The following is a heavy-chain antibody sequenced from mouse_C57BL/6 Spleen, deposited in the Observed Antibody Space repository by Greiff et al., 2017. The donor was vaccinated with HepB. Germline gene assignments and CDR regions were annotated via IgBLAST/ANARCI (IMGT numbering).Heavy chain of an antibody. CDR2: IDPSDSYT. CDR1: GYTFTSYW. CDR3: ARRDYSNYGYFDV. J-gene: IGHJ1*03. D-gene: IGHD2-5*01. Sequence: QVQLQQPGAELVMPGASVKLSCKASGYTFTSYWMHWVKQRPGQGLEWIGEIDPSDSYTNYNQQFKGKSTLTVDKSSSTAYMQLSSLTSEDSAVYYCARRDYSNYGYFDVWGTGTTVTVSS. V-gene: IGHV1-69*01.